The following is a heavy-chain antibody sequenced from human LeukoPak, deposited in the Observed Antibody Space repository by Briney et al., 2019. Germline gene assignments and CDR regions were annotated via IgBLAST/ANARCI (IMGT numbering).Heavy chain of an antibody. J-gene: IGHJ4*02. CDR1: GGSISSYY. V-gene: IGHV4-59*08. CDR2: IYYSGST. Sequence: PSETLSLTCTVSGGSISSYYWSWIRQPPGKGLEWIGYIYYSGSTNYNPSLKSRVTISVDTSKNQFSLKLSSVTAADTAVYYCARPYYYDSSGYSDQWGQGTLVTVSS. CDR3: ARPYYYDSSGYSDQ. D-gene: IGHD3-22*01.